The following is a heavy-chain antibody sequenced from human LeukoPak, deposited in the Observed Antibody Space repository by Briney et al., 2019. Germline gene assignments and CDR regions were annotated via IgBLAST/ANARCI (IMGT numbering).Heavy chain of an antibody. V-gene: IGHV1-18*01. CDR2: ISAYNGNT. J-gene: IGHJ4*02. CDR1: GYTFISYG. CDR3: ARSRITMVRGVIIPPDY. Sequence: ASVKVSCKASGYTFISYGISWVRQAPGQGLQWMGWISAYNGNTNYAQKLQGRVTMTTDTSTSTAYMELRSLRSDDTAVYYCARSRITMVRGVIIPPDYWGQGTLVTVSS. D-gene: IGHD3-10*01.